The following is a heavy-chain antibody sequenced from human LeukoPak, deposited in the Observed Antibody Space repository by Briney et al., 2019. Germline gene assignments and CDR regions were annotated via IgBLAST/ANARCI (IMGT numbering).Heavy chain of an antibody. CDR1: GFTFSSYG. CDR3: ARENYGMDV. CDR2: IWYDGSNK. Sequence: PGRSLRLSCAASGFTFSSYGMHWVRQAPGKGLEWVAVIWYDGSNKYYADSVKGQFTISRDNSKNTLYLQMNSLRAEDTAVYYCARENYGMDVWGQGTTVTVSS. V-gene: IGHV3-33*01. J-gene: IGHJ6*02.